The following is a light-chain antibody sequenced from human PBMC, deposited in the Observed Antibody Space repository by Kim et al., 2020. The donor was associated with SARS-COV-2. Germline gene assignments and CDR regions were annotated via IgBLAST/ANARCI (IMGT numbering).Light chain of an antibody. CDR1: SSDVGGYNY. CDR3: CSYAGSYGVV. Sequence: GQSVTITSTGTSSDVGGYNYVSWYQQHPGNAPKLMIYDVSKRPSGVPDRFSGSKSGNTASLTISGLQAEDEADYYCCSYAGSYGVVFGGGTQLTVL. CDR2: DVS. J-gene: IGLJ2*01. V-gene: IGLV2-11*01.